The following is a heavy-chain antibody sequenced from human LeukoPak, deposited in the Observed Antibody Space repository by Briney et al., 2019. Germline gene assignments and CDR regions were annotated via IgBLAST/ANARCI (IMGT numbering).Heavy chain of an antibody. J-gene: IGHJ4*02. V-gene: IGHV4-59*01. CDR2: IYYSGST. D-gene: IGHD3-10*01. CDR1: GGSISSYY. CDR3: ARGNYYDYPGY. Sequence: TSETLSLTCTVSGGSISSYYWSWIRQPPGKGLEWIGYIYYSGSTNYNPSLKSRVTISVDTSKNQFSLKLSSVTAADTAVYYCARGNYYDYPGYWGQGTLVTVSS.